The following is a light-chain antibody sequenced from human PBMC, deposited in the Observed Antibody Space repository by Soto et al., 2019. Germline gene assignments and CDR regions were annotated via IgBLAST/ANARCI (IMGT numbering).Light chain of an antibody. J-gene: IGKJ1*01. Sequence: DIQMTQSPSTLSGSVGDRVTITCRASQTISSWLAWYQQKPGKAPKLLIYKASTLKSGVPSRFSGSGSGTECTLAIRSLQPDDFATYSCQHYNSYSGAFGQGTKVELK. CDR2: KAS. V-gene: IGKV1-5*03. CDR1: QTISSW. CDR3: QHYNSYSGA.